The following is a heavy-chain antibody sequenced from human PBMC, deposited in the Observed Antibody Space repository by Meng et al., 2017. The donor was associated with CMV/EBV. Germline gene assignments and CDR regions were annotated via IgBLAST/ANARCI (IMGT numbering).Heavy chain of an antibody. D-gene: IGHD3-22*01. Sequence: SVNVSCKASGFTFTSSAVQWVRQARGQRLEWIGWIVVGSGNTNYAQKFQERVTITRDMSTSTAYMELSSLRSEDTAVYYCAADPMIVVVITPVRVFDYWGQGTLVTVSS. V-gene: IGHV1-58*01. CDR3: AADPMIVVVITPVRVFDY. J-gene: IGHJ4*02. CDR1: GFTFTSSA. CDR2: IVVGSGNT.